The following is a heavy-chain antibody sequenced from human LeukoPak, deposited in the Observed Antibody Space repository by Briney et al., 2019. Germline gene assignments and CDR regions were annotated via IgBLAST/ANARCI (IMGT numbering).Heavy chain of an antibody. D-gene: IGHD5-18*01. CDR2: ITASGGNT. Sequence: GGSLRLSCAASGFTFSSYAIGWVRQAPGKGLEWVSAITASGGNTYYADSVKGRFTISRDNSKNTMYLQVNSLRAEDTAVYYCAKGNGYSYGRYYFDYWGQGTLVTVSS. V-gene: IGHV3-23*01. J-gene: IGHJ4*02. CDR1: GFTFSSYA. CDR3: AKGNGYSYGRYYFDY.